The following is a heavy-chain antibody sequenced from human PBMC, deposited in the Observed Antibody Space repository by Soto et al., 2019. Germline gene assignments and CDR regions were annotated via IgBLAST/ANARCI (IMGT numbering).Heavy chain of an antibody. Sequence: SETLSLTCTVSGGSISSSSYYWGWIRQPPGKGLEWIGSIYYSGSTYYNPSLKSRVTISVDTSKNQFSLKLSSVTAADTAVYYCARHHVGSESYYYYYGMDVWGQGTTV. CDR2: IYYSGST. CDR1: GGSISSSSYY. V-gene: IGHV4-39*01. CDR3: ARHHVGSESYYYYYGMDV. J-gene: IGHJ6*02. D-gene: IGHD2-15*01.